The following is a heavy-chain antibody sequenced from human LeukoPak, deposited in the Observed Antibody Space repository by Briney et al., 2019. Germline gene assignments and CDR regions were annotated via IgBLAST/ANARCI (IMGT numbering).Heavy chain of an antibody. CDR3: ARTRAYSNVYYFDY. CDR1: GFSLSTSGMC. D-gene: IGHD4-11*01. CDR2: IDWDDDK. V-gene: IGHV2-70*11. J-gene: IGHJ4*02. Sequence: SGPTLVNPTQTLTLTCTFSGFSLSTSGMCVTWIRQPPGKALEWLARIDWDDDKYYSTSLKTRLTISKDTSKNQVVLTMTNMDPVDTATYYCARTRAYSNVYYFDYWGQGTLVTVSS.